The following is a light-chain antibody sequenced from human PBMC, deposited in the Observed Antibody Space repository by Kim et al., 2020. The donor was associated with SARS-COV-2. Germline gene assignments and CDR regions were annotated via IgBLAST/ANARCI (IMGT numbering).Light chain of an antibody. J-gene: IGLJ1*01. Sequence: SVYPGQTASITCSGDKLGDKYACWYQQKPGQSPVLVIYQDTKRHSGIPERFSGSNSGNTATLTISGTQAMDEADYYCQAWDSSTKVFGTGTKVTVL. V-gene: IGLV3-1*01. CDR2: QDT. CDR3: QAWDSSTKV. CDR1: KLGDKY.